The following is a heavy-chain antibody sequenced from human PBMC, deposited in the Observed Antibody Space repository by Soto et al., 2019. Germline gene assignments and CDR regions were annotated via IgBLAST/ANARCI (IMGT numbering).Heavy chain of an antibody. Sequence: GESLKISCEGSGYGFTSYWIGWVRQMPGKGLEWMGIIYPDDSDTRYSPSFQGRVTISADKSTSTVYLQWSSLKASDTALYYCARLDCSIRFCCRGNSYYVMSCRAQGTSVPVS. CDR3: ARLDCSIRFCCRGNSYYVMSC. CDR2: IYPDDSDT. J-gene: IGHJ6*02. CDR1: GYGFTSYW. V-gene: IGHV5-51*01. D-gene: IGHD3-9*01.